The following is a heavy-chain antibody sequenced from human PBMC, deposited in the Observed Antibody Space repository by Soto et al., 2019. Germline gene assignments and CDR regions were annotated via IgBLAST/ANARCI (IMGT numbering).Heavy chain of an antibody. CDR1: GYTFTTCG. Sequence: ASVKVSCKASGYTFTTCGINWVRQAPGQGLEWMGWVSPYNGDTSYAQKVQGRVTMTTDTSTTTAYLELRSLRSDGTAVYYCAREVGHMDVWGQGTTVTVSS. D-gene: IGHD2-2*01. CDR2: VSPYNGDT. J-gene: IGHJ6*02. V-gene: IGHV1-18*04. CDR3: AREVGHMDV.